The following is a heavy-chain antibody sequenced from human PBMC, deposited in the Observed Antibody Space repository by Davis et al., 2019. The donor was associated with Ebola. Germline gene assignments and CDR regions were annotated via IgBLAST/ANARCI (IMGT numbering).Heavy chain of an antibody. J-gene: IGHJ3*02. V-gene: IGHV5-51*01. CDR1: GYDFYGYW. D-gene: IGHD3-16*02. CDR2: MYPDDSQT. Sequence: GESLKISCKGSGYDFYGYWIGWVRHVPGKGLEWMGIMYPDDSQTRYSPSFQGQVTISADKSISTAYLQWSSLKASDTAMYYCARHVAPGGSYDYVWGSYRNDAFDIWGQGTMVTVSS. CDR3: ARHVAPGGSYDYVWGSYRNDAFDI.